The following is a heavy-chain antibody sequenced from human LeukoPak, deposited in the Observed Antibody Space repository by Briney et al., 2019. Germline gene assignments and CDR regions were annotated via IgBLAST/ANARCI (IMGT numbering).Heavy chain of an antibody. V-gene: IGHV4-34*01. CDR2: IEYSGNT. D-gene: IGHD6-6*01. CDR1: GGSLSGHY. Sequence: SETLSLTCAVYGGSLSGHYWSWIRQPPGKGLEWIGEIEYSGNTNYNPSLKSRVTISVETSKNQFSLKLSSVTAADTAVYYCAREYSTSSTAFDIWGQGTVVTVSS. J-gene: IGHJ3*02. CDR3: AREYSTSSTAFDI.